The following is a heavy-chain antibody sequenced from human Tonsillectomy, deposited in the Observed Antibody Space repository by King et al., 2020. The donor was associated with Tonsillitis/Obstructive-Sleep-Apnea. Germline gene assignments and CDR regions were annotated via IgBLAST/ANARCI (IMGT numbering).Heavy chain of an antibody. D-gene: IGHD3-10*01. V-gene: IGHV3-23*04. CDR2: IRGSGGST. CDR3: SKGSITMVRGVIIKPSNYVDY. J-gene: IGHJ4*02. CDR1: GFTFSSYA. Sequence: VQLVESGGGLVQPGGSLRLSCAASGFTFSSYAMSWVRQAPGKGLEWVSAIRGSGGSTYYADSVKGRFTISRDNSKNTLYLQMNSLRAEETAVYYCSKGSITMVRGVIIKPSNYVDYWGQGTLVTVSS.